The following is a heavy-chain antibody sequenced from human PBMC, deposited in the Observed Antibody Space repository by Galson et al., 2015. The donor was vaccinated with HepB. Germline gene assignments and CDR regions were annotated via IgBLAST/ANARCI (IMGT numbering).Heavy chain of an antibody. CDR2: ISGSGGST. V-gene: IGHV3-23*01. D-gene: IGHD6-13*01. Sequence: SLRLSCAASGFTFSSYAMSWVRQAPGKGLEWVSAISGSGGSTYYADSVKGRFTISRDNSKNTLYLQMNSLRAEDTAVYYCAKDPRLEAWDSSSWYDYWGQGTLVTVSS. CDR1: GFTFSSYA. J-gene: IGHJ4*02. CDR3: AKDPRLEAWDSSSWYDY.